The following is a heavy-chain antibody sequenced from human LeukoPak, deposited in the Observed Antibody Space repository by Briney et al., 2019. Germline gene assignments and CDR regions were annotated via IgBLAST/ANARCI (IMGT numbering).Heavy chain of an antibody. CDR3: ARGRFRYYDTSGYYPPFDS. V-gene: IGHV1-69*13. J-gene: IGHJ4*02. CDR1: AGTFNSYA. Sequence: SVKVSCKASAGTFNSYAISWLRQAPGQGLEWMGGIIPIFGTTNYVQKLQGRVTITADESTSAAYMELRSLRSEDTAMYYCARGRFRYYDTSGYYPPFDSWGQGTLVTVSS. D-gene: IGHD3-22*01. CDR2: IIPIFGTT.